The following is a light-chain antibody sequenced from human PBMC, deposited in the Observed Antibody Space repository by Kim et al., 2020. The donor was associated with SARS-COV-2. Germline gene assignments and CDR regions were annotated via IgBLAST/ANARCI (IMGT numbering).Light chain of an antibody. CDR3: QQYGSSPYT. J-gene: IGKJ2*01. Sequence: EIVLTQSPGTLSLSPGERATLSCRASQSVRSSLLALYQQKPGQAPRLLIYEAFKRVAGIPDRFSGSGSGTDFTLTISRPEPEDFAMYYCQQYGSSPYTFGQGTKLEI. CDR1: QSVRSSL. V-gene: IGKV3-20*01. CDR2: EAF.